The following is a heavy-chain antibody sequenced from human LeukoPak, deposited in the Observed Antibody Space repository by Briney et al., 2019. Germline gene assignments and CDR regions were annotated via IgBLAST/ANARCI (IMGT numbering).Heavy chain of an antibody. D-gene: IGHD3-22*01. CDR2: ISSSSSTI. J-gene: IGHJ4*02. V-gene: IGHV3-48*01. Sequence: GGSLRLSCAASGFTFSSHSMNWVCQAPGKGLEWVSYISSSSSTIYYADSVKGRFTISRDNAKNSLYLQMNSLRAEDTAVYYCARGAYYYEDWGQGTLVTVSS. CDR3: ARGAYYYED. CDR1: GFTFSSHS.